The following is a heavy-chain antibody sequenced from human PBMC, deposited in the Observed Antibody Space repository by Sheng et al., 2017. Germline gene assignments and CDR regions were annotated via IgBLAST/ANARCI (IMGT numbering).Heavy chain of an antibody. CDR3: ARGGITGRSYYFDY. Sequence: QVQLQQWGAGLLKPSETLSLTCAVYGGSFSGYYWSWIRQPPGKGLEWIGEINHSGSTNYNPSLKSRVTISVDTSKNQFSLKLSSVTAADTAVYYCARGGITGRSYYFDYWGQGTLVTVSS. V-gene: IGHV4-34*01. J-gene: IGHJ4*02. CDR1: GGSFSGYY. CDR2: INHSGST. D-gene: IGHD1-20*01.